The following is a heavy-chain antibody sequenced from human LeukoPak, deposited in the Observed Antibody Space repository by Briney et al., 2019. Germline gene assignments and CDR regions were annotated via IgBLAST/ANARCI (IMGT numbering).Heavy chain of an antibody. CDR3: ARDPPVLGSSDRVHY. Sequence: GGSLRLSCVASGFPFSSYWMTWVRQAPGKGLEWVSSISSSSYIYYVDSVKGRFTISRDNAKNSLYLQMNSLRAEDTAVYYCARDPPVLGSSDRVHYWGQGTLVTVSS. D-gene: IGHD2-2*01. CDR1: GFPFSSYW. V-gene: IGHV3-21*06. J-gene: IGHJ4*02. CDR2: ISSSSYI.